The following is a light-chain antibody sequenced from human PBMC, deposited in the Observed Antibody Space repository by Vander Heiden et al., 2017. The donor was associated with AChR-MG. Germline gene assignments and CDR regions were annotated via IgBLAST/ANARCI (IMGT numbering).Light chain of an antibody. Sequence: DIQMTQSPSSLSASVGDRVTITCRASQSISSYLNWYQQKPGKAPKLLIYAASSLQTGVPSRFSGSESGTDFTITISRLQPEDFATYYCQQSDTSPWTFGQGTKVEL. V-gene: IGKV1-39*01. CDR3: QQSDTSPWT. J-gene: IGKJ1*01. CDR2: AAS. CDR1: QSISSY.